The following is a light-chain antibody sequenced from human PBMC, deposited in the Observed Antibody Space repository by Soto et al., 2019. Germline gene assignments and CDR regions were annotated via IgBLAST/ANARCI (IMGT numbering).Light chain of an antibody. CDR3: SSFASSNTWV. CDR1: SSDVGAYNY. CDR2: EDT. J-gene: IGLJ3*02. Sequence: QSVLTQPPSASGSPGQSVTISCTGTSSDVGAYNYVSWYQQHAGKAPKLVIYEDTKRPSGVPDRFSGSKSANTASLTVSGLQAEDEADYYCSSFASSNTWVFGGGTKVTVL. V-gene: IGLV2-8*01.